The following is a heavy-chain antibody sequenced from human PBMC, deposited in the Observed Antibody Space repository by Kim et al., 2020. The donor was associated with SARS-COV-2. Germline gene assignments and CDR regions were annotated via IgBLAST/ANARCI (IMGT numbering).Heavy chain of an antibody. CDR3: ALHMVGGVVKGGLFHY. J-gene: IGHJ4*02. D-gene: IGHD3-10*01. CDR1: GFTFDSYA. Sequence: GGSLRLSCAASGFTFDSYAMSWVRQAPGKGLQWVSGISYGGGSTYSADSVKGRFTISRDNSKNTLYQQMDSLRAEDTAVYYCALHMVGGVVKGGLFHYWGQGTLVAVST. CDR2: ISYGGGST. V-gene: IGHV3-23*01.